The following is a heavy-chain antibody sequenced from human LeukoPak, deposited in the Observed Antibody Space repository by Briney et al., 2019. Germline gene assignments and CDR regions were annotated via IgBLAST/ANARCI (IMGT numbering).Heavy chain of an antibody. V-gene: IGHV4-4*09. J-gene: IGHJ4*02. CDR2: SSTSGSA. Sequence: PSETLSLTYTVSGGSISSYYWSWIRQPPGKGLEWIGYSSTSGSANYNPSLKSRVTISVDTSKNQFSLKLSSVTAADTAVYYCARSGFYTYDYWGQGTLVTVSS. D-gene: IGHD3-22*01. CDR1: GGSISSYY. CDR3: ARSGFYTYDY.